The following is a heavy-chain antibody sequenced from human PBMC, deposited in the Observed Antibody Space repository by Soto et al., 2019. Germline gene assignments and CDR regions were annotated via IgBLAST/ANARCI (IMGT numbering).Heavy chain of an antibody. J-gene: IGHJ3*02. CDR3: AREVVGTTTAFDI. CDR1: GFTFSSYA. V-gene: IGHV3-23*01. CDR2: ISGSGSTT. Sequence: PGGSLRLSCAASGFTFSSYAMSWVRQAPGKGLEWVSDISGSGSTTYYADSVKGRFTISRDNAKNSLYLQMNSLRAEDTAVYYCAREVVGTTTAFDIWGQGPMVTVSS. D-gene: IGHD4-4*01.